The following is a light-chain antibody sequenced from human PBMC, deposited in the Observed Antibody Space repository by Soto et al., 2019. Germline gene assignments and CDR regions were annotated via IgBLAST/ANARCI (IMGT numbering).Light chain of an antibody. CDR3: GAHSGSGSNFVV. CDR1: SGYSNDK. J-gene: IGLJ2*01. CDR2: VGNGGIVG. V-gene: IGLV9-49*01. Sequence: QSVLTQPPSASASLGASVTLTCTLSSGYSNDKVDGYQQRPGKGPRLEMRVGNGGIVGSRVDGIPDRFSVLGSGLNRYLTIKNIREEAESEYHCGAHSGSGSNFVVFGGGTKVTVL.